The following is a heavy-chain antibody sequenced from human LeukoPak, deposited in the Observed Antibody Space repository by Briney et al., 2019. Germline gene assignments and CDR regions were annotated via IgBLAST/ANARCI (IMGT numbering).Heavy chain of an antibody. Sequence: PGGSLRLTCAASGLTFSNYAMSWVRQAPGQGLEWVSTIIGSGGSTYYADSVRGRFTISRDNSKNTLFLQMNSLRAEDTAVYYCAKVRYSSSSYHFDFWGQGTLVTVSS. D-gene: IGHD6-6*01. CDR3: AKVRYSSSSYHFDF. V-gene: IGHV3-23*01. CDR1: GLTFSNYA. CDR2: IIGSGGST. J-gene: IGHJ4*02.